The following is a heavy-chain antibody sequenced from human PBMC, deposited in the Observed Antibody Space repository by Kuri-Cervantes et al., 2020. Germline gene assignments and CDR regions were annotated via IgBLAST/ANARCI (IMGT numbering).Heavy chain of an antibody. CDR1: GFTFNSYD. J-gene: IGHJ6*03. CDR2: ISYDGSNK. Sequence: GGFLRPPCEASGFTFNSYDWNWFRQAPGQGLEWVAVISYDGSNKYYVDSVKGRFTISRDNSKNTLYLQMNSLRAEDTAVYYCARADYGDYVDYYYYMDVWGKGTTVTVSS. D-gene: IGHD4-17*01. CDR3: ARADYGDYVDYYYYMDV. V-gene: IGHV3-30-3*01.